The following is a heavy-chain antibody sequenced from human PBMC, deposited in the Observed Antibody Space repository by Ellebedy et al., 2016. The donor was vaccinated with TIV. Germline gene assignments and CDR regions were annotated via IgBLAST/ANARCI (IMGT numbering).Heavy chain of an antibody. CDR1: GYTFTGFF. CDR3: ARRAMFREIVGSDALDI. J-gene: IGHJ3*02. V-gene: IGHV1-69*13. D-gene: IGHD3-10*01. Sequence: ASVKVSCKASGYTFTGFFVHWVRQAPGQGLEWMGGIIAIFGTANYAQKFQGRVTITADESTSTAYMELSRLKSDDTAVYYCARRAMFREIVGSDALDIWGQGTMVTVSS. CDR2: IIAIFGTA.